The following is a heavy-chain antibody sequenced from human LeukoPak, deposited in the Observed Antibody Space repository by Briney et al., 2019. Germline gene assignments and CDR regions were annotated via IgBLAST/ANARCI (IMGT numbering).Heavy chain of an antibody. V-gene: IGHV1-69*05. CDR3: ARQPALRLSWFDP. D-gene: IGHD3-3*01. Sequence: PGASVKVSCKASGYTFTSYYMHWVRQAPGQGLEWMGGIIPIFGTANYAQKFQGRVTITTDESTSTAYMELSSLRSEDTAVYYCARQPALRLSWFDPWGQGTLVTVSS. J-gene: IGHJ5*02. CDR2: IIPIFGTA. CDR1: GYTFTSYY.